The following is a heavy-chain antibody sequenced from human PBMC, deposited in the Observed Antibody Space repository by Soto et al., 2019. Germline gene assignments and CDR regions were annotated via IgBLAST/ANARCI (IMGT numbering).Heavy chain of an antibody. J-gene: IGHJ6*02. CDR2: IYYSGTT. Sequence: LSLTCSVSGGSINSYYWSWIRQPPGKGLEWVGYIYYSGTTNSNPSLKSRVTISVDTSKNQFSLKLSSVTAADTAVYYCARGVPYYDILTGYYFSGMDVWGQGTTGTVS. CDR1: GGSINSYY. CDR3: ARGVPYYDILTGYYFSGMDV. V-gene: IGHV4-59*01. D-gene: IGHD3-9*01.